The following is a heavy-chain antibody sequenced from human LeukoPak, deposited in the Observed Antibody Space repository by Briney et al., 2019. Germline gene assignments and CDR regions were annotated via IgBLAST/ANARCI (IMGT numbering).Heavy chain of an antibody. V-gene: IGHV3-23*01. CDR1: GFTFSSYA. D-gene: IGHD2-2*01. CDR3: AGRVVPAARWGAFDI. Sequence: PGGSLRLSCAASGFTFSSYAMSWVRQAPGKGLEWVSAISGSGGSTYYAGSVKGRFTISRDNSKNTLYLQMNSLRAEDTAVYYCAGRVVPAARWGAFDIWGQGTMVTVSS. J-gene: IGHJ3*02. CDR2: ISGSGGST.